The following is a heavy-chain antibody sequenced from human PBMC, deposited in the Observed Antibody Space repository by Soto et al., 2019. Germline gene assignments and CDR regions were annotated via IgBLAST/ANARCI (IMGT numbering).Heavy chain of an antibody. Sequence: QVQLVQSGAEVKKPGASVKVSCKASGYTFTGYYMHWVRQAPGQGLEWMGWINPNSGGTNYAKKFQGWVTMTRDTSISTAYMELSRLRSDDTAVDYCARLGRDAFDIWGQGTMVTVSS. D-gene: IGHD3-16*01. CDR2: INPNSGGT. CDR1: GYTFTGYY. V-gene: IGHV1-2*04. J-gene: IGHJ3*02. CDR3: ARLGRDAFDI.